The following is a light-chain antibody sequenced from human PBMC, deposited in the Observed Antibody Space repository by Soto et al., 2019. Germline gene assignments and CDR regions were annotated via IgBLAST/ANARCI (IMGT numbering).Light chain of an antibody. J-gene: IGLJ2*01. CDR1: SSNIGAGYD. CDR3: PSYDSSLGGKV. CDR2: SDT. Sequence: QSVLTQPPSVSGAPGQRVTISCTGSSSNIGAGYDVHWYQQLPGTAPKLLIYSDTHRPSGVPDRFSGSKSGTSASLAITGLQAEDEADYYCPSYDSSLGGKVFGGGTKLTVL. V-gene: IGLV1-40*01.